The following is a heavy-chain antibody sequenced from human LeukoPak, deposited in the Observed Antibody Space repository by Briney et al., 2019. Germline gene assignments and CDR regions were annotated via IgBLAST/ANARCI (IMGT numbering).Heavy chain of an antibody. V-gene: IGHV1-69*13. CDR2: IIPIFGTA. J-gene: IGHJ6*02. Sequence: ASVKVSCKASGGTFSIYGISWVRQAPGQGIEWMGGIIPIFGTANYAQKFQGRVTITADESTSTAYMELSSLRSEDTAVYYCARPYSSSSYYYGMDVWGQGTTVTVSS. D-gene: IGHD6-6*01. CDR3: ARPYSSSSYYYGMDV. CDR1: GGTFSIYG.